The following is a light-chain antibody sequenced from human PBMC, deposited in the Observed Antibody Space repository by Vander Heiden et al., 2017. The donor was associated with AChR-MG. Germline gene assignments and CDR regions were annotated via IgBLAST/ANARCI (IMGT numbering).Light chain of an antibody. CDR3: QQSYSVLPLT. Sequence: DIQMTQSPSSLSASVGDRVTVTCRASQSIGNYLNWYQRKPGKAPELLIYAASTLHSGVPSRFSGSGSGTDFTLTISSLQPEDFATYYCQQSYSVLPLTFGGGTKLEIK. CDR2: AAS. CDR1: QSIGNY. J-gene: IGKJ4*01. V-gene: IGKV1-39*01.